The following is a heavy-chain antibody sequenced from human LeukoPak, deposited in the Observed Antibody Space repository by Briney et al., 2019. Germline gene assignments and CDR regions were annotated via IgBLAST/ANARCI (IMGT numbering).Heavy chain of an antibody. CDR2: ISSSGNTK. CDR3: VRDGPAVIFFGYFEY. J-gene: IGHJ4*02. CDR1: GFSFSSYE. D-gene: IGHD2-21*01. V-gene: IGHV3-48*03. Sequence: PGGSLRLSCAASGFSFSSYEMNWVRQAPGKGLEWVSYISSSGNTKYYADSVKGRFTISRDNSKNTLYLQMSSLKGEDTAVYYCVRDGPAVIFFGYFEYWGQGTLVTVSS.